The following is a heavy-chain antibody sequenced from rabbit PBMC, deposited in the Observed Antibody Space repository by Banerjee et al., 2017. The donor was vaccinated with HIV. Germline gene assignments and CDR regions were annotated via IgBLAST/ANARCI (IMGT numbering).Heavy chain of an antibody. Sequence: QEQLVESGGGLVQPGGSLTLSCKASGFDFSSAAISWVRQAPGKGLEWVGYIDPVVGSTYYASWVNGRFTISSHNAQNTVSLQMTSLTTADTATYFCARDLAGVIGWNFNLWGQGTLVTVS. CDR2: IDPVVGST. CDR3: ARDLAGVIGWNFNL. D-gene: IGHD4-1*01. J-gene: IGHJ4*01. V-gene: IGHV1S47*01. CDR1: GFDFSSAA.